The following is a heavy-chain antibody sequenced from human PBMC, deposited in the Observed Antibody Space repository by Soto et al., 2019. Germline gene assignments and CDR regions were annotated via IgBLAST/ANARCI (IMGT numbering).Heavy chain of an antibody. CDR3: AIRPYGDYIDC. J-gene: IGHJ4*02. CDR1: GFTFSSYS. Sequence: EVQLVGSGGVLVQPGGSLRLSCAASGFTFSSYSMNWVRQAPGKGLEWVSYISSSSSTIYYAASVKGRFTISRDNAKNSLYLQMNSLRAEDTAVYSCAIRPYGDYIDCWGQGTLVTVSS. CDR2: ISSSSSTI. V-gene: IGHV3-48*01. D-gene: IGHD4-17*01.